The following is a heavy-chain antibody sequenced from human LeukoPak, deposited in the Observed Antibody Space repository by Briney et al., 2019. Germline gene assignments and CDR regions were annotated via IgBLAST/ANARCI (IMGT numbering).Heavy chain of an antibody. D-gene: IGHD4-17*01. CDR3: ARSGRGTTTAPGY. Sequence: GGSLRLSCAASGFTFSSYAMHWVRQAPGKGLEWVAVISYDGSNKYYADSVKGRFTISRDNSKNTLYLQMNSLRAEDTAVYYCARSGRGTTTAPGYWGQGTLVTVSS. CDR2: ISYDGSNK. CDR1: GFTFSSYA. V-gene: IGHV3-30-3*01. J-gene: IGHJ4*02.